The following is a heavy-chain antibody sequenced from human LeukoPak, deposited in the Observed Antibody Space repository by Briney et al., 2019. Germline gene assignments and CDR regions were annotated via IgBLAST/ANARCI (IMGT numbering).Heavy chain of an antibody. CDR3: ARGGSSGYYLGRVSFDI. J-gene: IGHJ3*02. CDR1: GFTFSSYD. V-gene: IGHV3-13*01. D-gene: IGHD3-22*01. Sequence: EPGGSLRLSCAASGFTFSSYDMHWVRQATGKGLEWVSAIGTAGDTYYPGSVKGRFTISRENAKNSLYLQMNSLRAGDTAVYYCARGGSSGYYLGRVSFDIWGQGTMVTVSS. CDR2: IGTAGDT.